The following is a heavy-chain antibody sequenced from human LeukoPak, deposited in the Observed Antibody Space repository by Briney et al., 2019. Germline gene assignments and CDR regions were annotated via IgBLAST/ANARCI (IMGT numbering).Heavy chain of an antibody. J-gene: IGHJ4*02. D-gene: IGHD6-13*01. Sequence: GGSLRLSCAASGFTFSSYAMSWVRQAPGKGLEWVSAISGSGGSTYYADSVKGRFTISRDNSKNTLYLQKSSLRVEDAAVYYCAKDPQYSTSWSDYWGQGTLVTVSS. CDR2: ISGSGGST. V-gene: IGHV3-23*01. CDR1: GFTFSSYA. CDR3: AKDPQYSTSWSDY.